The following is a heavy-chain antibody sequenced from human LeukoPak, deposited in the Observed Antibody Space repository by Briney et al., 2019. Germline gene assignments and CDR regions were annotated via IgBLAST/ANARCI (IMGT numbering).Heavy chain of an antibody. CDR1: GFTFSSYG. CDR2: IYPDDSEI. D-gene: IGHD3-10*01. CDR3: ARENYGNVDS. Sequence: PGGTLRLSCAASGFTFSSYGMSWVRQAPGKGLEWLGIIYPDDSEIRYGPSFQGQVTISADKSISTAYLQWGSLKASDTAMYYCARENYGNVDSWGQGTLVTVSS. V-gene: IGHV5-51*01. J-gene: IGHJ4*02.